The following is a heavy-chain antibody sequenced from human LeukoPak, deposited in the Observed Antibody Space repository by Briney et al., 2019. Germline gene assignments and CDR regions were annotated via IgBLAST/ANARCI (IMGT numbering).Heavy chain of an antibody. CDR1: GFTFRSYA. CDR2: MSGSGTNT. Sequence: GGSLRLSCAASGFTFRSYAMSWVRQGPGKGLEWVSAMSGSGTNTFYADSVKGRFTISRDNSKDTLYLRMNSLRAEDTAVYYCAKKVEGTGWYDYDMDVWGQGTTVTVSS. V-gene: IGHV3-23*01. J-gene: IGHJ6*02. D-gene: IGHD6-19*01. CDR3: AKKVEGTGWYDYDMDV.